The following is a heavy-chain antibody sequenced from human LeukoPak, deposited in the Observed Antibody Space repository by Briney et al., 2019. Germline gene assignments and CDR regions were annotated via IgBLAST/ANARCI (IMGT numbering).Heavy chain of an antibody. Sequence: GGSLRLSCAASGFTFSSYSMNWVRQAPGKGLEWVSSISSSSSYIYYADSVKGRFTISRDNAKNSLYLQMNSLRAEDTAVYYCARDHYDFWSGYYSDSIFDYWGQGTLVTVSS. V-gene: IGHV3-21*01. J-gene: IGHJ4*02. CDR1: GFTFSSYS. D-gene: IGHD3-3*01. CDR3: ARDHYDFWSGYYSDSIFDY. CDR2: ISSSSSYI.